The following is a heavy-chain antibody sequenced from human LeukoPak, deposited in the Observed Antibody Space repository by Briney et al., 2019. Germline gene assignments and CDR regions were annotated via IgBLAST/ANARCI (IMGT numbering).Heavy chain of an antibody. D-gene: IGHD3-22*01. J-gene: IGHJ4*02. Sequence: GGSLRLSCAASGFTFSSYWMHWVRQAPGKGLVWVSRINSDGSSTSYADSVKGRFTISRDNVKNTLYLQMNSLRAEDTAVYYCARDGGLLPLDYWGQGTLVTVSS. V-gene: IGHV3-74*01. CDR1: GFTFSSYW. CDR2: INSDGSST. CDR3: ARDGGLLPLDY.